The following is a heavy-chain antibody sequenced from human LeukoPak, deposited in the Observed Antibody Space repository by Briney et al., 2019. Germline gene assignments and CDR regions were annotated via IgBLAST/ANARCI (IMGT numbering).Heavy chain of an antibody. Sequence: PSETLSLTCNVSGGSISSVGYYWGWLRQPPGKGLEWIGSIYYSGSTDYNASLKSRLTISVDTSKYPFSLKLSSVTAANTGAYYSARGCSGGSCQGPPDYWGQGTLVSVSS. J-gene: IGHJ4*02. CDR1: GGSISSVGYY. CDR3: ARGCSGGSCQGPPDY. CDR2: IYYSGST. V-gene: IGHV4-39*02. D-gene: IGHD2-15*01.